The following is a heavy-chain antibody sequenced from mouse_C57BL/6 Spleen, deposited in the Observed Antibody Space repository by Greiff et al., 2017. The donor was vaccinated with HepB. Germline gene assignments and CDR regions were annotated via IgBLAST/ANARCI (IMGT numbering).Heavy chain of an antibody. Sequence: VEPGASVKIPCKASGYTFTDYNMDWVKQSHGKSLEWIGDINPNNGGTIYNQKFKGKATLTVDKSSSTAYMELRSLTSEDTAVYYCAREGGYDEGSAMDYWGQGTSVTVSS. J-gene: IGHJ4*01. V-gene: IGHV1-18*01. CDR3: AREGGYDEGSAMDY. CDR1: GYTFTDYN. D-gene: IGHD2-2*01. CDR2: INPNNGGT.